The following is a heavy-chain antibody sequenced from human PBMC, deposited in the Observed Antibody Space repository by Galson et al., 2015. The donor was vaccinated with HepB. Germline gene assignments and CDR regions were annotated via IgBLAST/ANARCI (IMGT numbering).Heavy chain of an antibody. J-gene: IGHJ6*03. D-gene: IGHD5-12*01. Sequence: VKVSCKVSGYTFTDYDMHWVQQAPGKGLEWMGLVDPEDGETIYAEKFQGRVTITADTSTDTAYMELSSLRSEDTAVYYCATGGLPGRGGYTWARMEGYFDYYYYMDVWGKGTTVTVSS. CDR2: VDPEDGET. V-gene: IGHV1-69-2*01. CDR1: GYTFTDYD. CDR3: ATGGLPGRGGYTWARMEGYFDYYYYMDV.